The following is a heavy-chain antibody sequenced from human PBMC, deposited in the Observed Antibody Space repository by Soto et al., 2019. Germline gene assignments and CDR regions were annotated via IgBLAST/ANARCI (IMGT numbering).Heavy chain of an antibody. CDR2: ISYDGSNK. J-gene: IGHJ6*02. V-gene: IGHV3-30-3*01. CDR3: ARDLVVAAAGDYYGMDV. D-gene: IGHD2-15*01. CDR1: GFTFSSYA. Sequence: QVQLVESGGGVVQPGRSLRLSCAASGFTFSSYAMHWVRQAPGKGLEWVAVISYDGSNKYYADSVKGRFTISRDNSKNTLYLQRNSLRAEDTAVYYCARDLVVAAAGDYYGMDVWGQGTTVTVSS.